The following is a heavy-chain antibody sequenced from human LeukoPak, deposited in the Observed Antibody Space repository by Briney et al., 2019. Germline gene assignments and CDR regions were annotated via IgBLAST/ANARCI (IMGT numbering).Heavy chain of an antibody. V-gene: IGHV4-39*07. J-gene: IGHJ4*02. D-gene: IGHD5-24*01. CDR1: SGSISTSNYY. CDR2: IFYSGST. Sequence: PSETLSLTCTVSSGSISTSNYYWGWVRQPPGKALEWIGNIFYSGSTYYSPSLKSRVTISLDTSRNQFSLKLNSVTATDTAVYYCARCKRWLQSRGSRGFDYWGQGTLVTVSS. CDR3: ARCKRWLQSRGSRGFDY.